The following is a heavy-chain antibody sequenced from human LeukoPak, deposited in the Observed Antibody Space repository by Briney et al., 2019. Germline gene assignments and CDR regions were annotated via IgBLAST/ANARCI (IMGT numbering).Heavy chain of an antibody. CDR2: INPHIGAT. J-gene: IGHJ4*02. D-gene: IGHD4-23*01. CDR1: GYTFTSYS. CDR3: ARATVGLY. Sequence: ASVKVSCKASGYTFTSYSMQWVRQAPGQGLEWMGVINPHIGATTYAQEFQGRVTMTSDMSTNTVYMELNSLRSGDTAVYYCARATVGLYWGQGPLVTVSS. V-gene: IGHV1-46*01.